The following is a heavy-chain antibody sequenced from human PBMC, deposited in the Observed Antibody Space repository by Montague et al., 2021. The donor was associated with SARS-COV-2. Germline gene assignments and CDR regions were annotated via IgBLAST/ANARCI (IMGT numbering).Heavy chain of an antibody. D-gene: IGHD2-21*01. CDR3: ARGGDMNWFDP. J-gene: IGHJ5*02. Sequence: SETLSLTCTVSGGSISSNYWSWIRQPPGKGLEWIGYIYYSGSTNYNPSLKSRVTISVDTSKNQFSLKLSSVTAADTAVYYCARGGDMNWFDPWGQGTLVTVSS. CDR1: GGSISSNY. V-gene: IGHV4-59*01. CDR2: IYYSGST.